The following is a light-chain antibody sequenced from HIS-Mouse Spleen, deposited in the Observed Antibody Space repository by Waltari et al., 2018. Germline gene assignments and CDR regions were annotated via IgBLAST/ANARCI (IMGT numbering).Light chain of an antibody. V-gene: IGLV2-14*03. CDR3: SSYTSSSTVV. J-gene: IGLJ2*01. Sequence: QSALTQPASVSGSPGQSITISCTGTSSDVGGYNYVSWYQQHPDKAPELVIYDVSKRPSGVSTRFSGSKSGNTASLTISGLQAEDEADYYCSSYTSSSTVVFGGGTKLTVL. CDR2: DVS. CDR1: SSDVGGYNY.